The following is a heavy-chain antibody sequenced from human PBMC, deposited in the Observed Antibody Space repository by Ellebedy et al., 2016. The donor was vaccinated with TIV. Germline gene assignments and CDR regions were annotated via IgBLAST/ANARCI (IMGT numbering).Heavy chain of an antibody. Sequence: MPGGSLRLSCTVSGGSISSYHWSWIRQPPGKGPEWIGAFYNSGSTTYNPSLKSRVTISVDTSKNLFSLKLSSVTAADTAVYYCASTLQWLAFDYWGQGILVTVSS. D-gene: IGHD6-19*01. CDR1: GGSISSYH. V-gene: IGHV4-4*08. CDR3: ASTLQWLAFDY. CDR2: FYNSGST. J-gene: IGHJ4*02.